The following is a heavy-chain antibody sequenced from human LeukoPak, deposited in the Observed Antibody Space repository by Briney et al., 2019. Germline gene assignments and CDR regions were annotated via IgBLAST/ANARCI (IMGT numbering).Heavy chain of an antibody. CDR1: GFTFSGSA. V-gene: IGHV3-73*01. CDR3: TGVAVAGTIDY. CDR2: IRSKANSYAT. J-gene: IGHJ4*02. Sequence: GGSLKLSCAASGFTFSGSAMHWVRQASGKGLVWVGRIRSKANSYATAYAASVKGRFSTSRDDSKNTAYLQMNSLKTEDTAVYYCTGVAVAGTIDYWGQGTLVTVSS. D-gene: IGHD6-13*01.